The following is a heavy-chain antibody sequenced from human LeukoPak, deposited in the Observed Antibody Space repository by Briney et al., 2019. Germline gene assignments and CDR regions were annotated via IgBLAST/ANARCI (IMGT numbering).Heavy chain of an antibody. CDR1: GNYL. V-gene: IGHV3-74*01. CDR3: VSFYEAY. Sequence: PGGSLRLSCAASGNYLMHWVRQAPGKGLVWVSHINSDGSWTSYADSVKGRFTISKDNAKNTVYLQMNNLRAGDTAVYYCVSFYEAYWGRGTLVTVSS. CDR2: INSDGSWT. J-gene: IGHJ4*02. D-gene: IGHD2/OR15-2a*01.